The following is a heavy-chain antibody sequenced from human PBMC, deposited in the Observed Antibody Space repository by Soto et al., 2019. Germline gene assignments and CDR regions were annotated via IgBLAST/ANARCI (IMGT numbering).Heavy chain of an antibody. J-gene: IGHJ6*02. D-gene: IGHD6-6*01. CDR1: GGSISSSSYY. CDR2: IYYSGST. CDR3: ARHKGSRDPVPDYYYYGMDV. V-gene: IGHV4-39*01. Sequence: QLQLQESGPGLVKPSETLSLTCTVSGGSISSSSYYWGWIRQPPGKGLEWIGSIYYSGSTYYNPSLKSRVTISVDTSKNQFSLKLSSVTAADTAVYYCARHKGSRDPVPDYYYYGMDVWGQGTTVTVSS.